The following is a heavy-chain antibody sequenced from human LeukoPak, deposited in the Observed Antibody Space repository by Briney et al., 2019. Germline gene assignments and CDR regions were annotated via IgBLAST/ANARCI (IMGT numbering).Heavy chain of an antibody. CDR3: AKDFLTYYYDSSGYYASGGIDY. J-gene: IGHJ4*02. D-gene: IGHD3-22*01. CDR2: FSSRGSTI. Sequence: PGGSLRLSCAASGFTFSSYEMNWVRQAPGKGLKWVSYFSSRGSTIYYADSVKGRFTISRDNAKNSLYLQMNSLRAEDTAVYYCAKDFLTYYYDSSGYYASGGIDYWGQGTLVTVSS. V-gene: IGHV3-48*03. CDR1: GFTFSSYE.